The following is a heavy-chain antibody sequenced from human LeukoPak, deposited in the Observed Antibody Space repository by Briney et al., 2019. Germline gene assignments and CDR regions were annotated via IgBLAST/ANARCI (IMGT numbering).Heavy chain of an antibody. J-gene: IGHJ4*02. Sequence: SETLSLTCAVYGGSFSAYYWSWIRQPPGKGLEWIGEINHSGSTNYNPSHKSRVTISVDTSKNQFSLKVSSVTAADTAVYYCARGGFYCGGDCYVDYWGQGTLVTVSS. CDR3: ARGGFYCGGDCYVDY. CDR1: GGSFSAYY. D-gene: IGHD2-21*02. V-gene: IGHV4-34*01. CDR2: INHSGST.